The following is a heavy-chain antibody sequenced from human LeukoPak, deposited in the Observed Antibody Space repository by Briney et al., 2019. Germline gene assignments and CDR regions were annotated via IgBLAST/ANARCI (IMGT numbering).Heavy chain of an antibody. CDR2: INHSGST. J-gene: IGHJ4*02. V-gene: IGHV4-34*01. Sequence: SETLSLTCAVYGGSFSGYYWSWIRQPPGKGLEWIGEINHSGSTNYNPSLKSRVTISVDTSKNQFSLKLSSVNAADTAVYYCARGRVMYYDFWRSPFDYWGQGTLVTVSS. CDR3: ARGRVMYYDFWRSPFDY. CDR1: GGSFSGYY. D-gene: IGHD3-3*01.